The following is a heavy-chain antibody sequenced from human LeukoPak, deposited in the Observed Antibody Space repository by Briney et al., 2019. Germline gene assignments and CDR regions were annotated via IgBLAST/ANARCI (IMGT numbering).Heavy chain of an antibody. Sequence: SETLSLTCAVYGGSFSGYYWSWIRQPPGKGLEWIGEINHSGSTNYNPSLKSRVTISVDTSKNQFSLKLSSVTAADTAVYYCARHASLYYYDSSGYYHPSYYFDYWGQGTLVTVSS. J-gene: IGHJ4*02. V-gene: IGHV4-34*01. CDR3: ARHASLYYYDSSGYYHPSYYFDY. CDR1: GGSFSGYY. CDR2: INHSGST. D-gene: IGHD3-22*01.